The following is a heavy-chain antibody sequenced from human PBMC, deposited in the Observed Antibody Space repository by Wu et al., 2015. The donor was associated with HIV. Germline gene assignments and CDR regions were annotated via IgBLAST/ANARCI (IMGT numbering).Heavy chain of an antibody. V-gene: IGHV1-46*03. CDR1: GYTFTNYY. J-gene: IGHJ3*02. Sequence: QVQLVQSGAEVKKPGASVKISCKASGYTFTNYYIHWVRQAPGQRLEWMGLIYPPDGSTSYPPELPRAEVTMTRDDVHEHSLYGTDQPEICRTRPFIYCTRGQRLIRGAFDIWGQGTTVIVSS. D-gene: IGHD6-25*01. CDR2: IYPPDGST. CDR3: TRGQRLIRGAFDI.